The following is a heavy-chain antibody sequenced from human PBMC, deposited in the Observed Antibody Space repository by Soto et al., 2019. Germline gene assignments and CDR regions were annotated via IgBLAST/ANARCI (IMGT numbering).Heavy chain of an antibody. Sequence: QVQLQESGPGLVKPSQTLSLTCTVSGGSISSGGYYWSWIRQHPGKGLEWIGYVYYSGSTYYNPYLKRRVTISVDTSKNQFSLKLSSVTAADTAVYYCARGPGTIAKIDYWGHGTLVTVSS. D-gene: IGHD2-8*01. J-gene: IGHJ4*01. CDR3: ARGPGTIAKIDY. CDR1: GGSISSGGYY. V-gene: IGHV4-31*03. CDR2: VYYSGST.